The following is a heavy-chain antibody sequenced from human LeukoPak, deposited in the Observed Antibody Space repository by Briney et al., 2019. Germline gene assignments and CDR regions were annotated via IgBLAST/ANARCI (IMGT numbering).Heavy chain of an antibody. CDR2: IKENGSEK. J-gene: IGHJ6*03. D-gene: IGHD3-10*01. CDR1: GFMFSR. V-gene: IGHV3-7*01. Sequence: QAGGSLKLSCAASGFMFSRLSWVRQPPATGLGWVADIKENGSEKYKIDSVTVRFTISRDNAKNSLYLQMNTLRPEDTAVYYCARDLVWFGEPKGYYNYMDVWGKGTTVTVSS. CDR3: ARDLVWFGEPKGYYNYMDV.